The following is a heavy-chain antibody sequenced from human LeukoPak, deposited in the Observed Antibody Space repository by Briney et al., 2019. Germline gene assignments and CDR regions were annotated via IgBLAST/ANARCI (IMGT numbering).Heavy chain of an antibody. V-gene: IGHV1-69*06. J-gene: IGHJ6*03. Sequence: GASVKVSCKASGGTFSSYAISWVRQAPGQGLEWMGGIIPIFGTANYAQKFQGRVTITADKSTSTAYMELSSLRSEDTAVYYCAREKDVDTAMVTSYYYMDVWGKGTTVTVSS. D-gene: IGHD5-18*01. CDR1: GGTFSSYA. CDR2: IIPIFGTA. CDR3: AREKDVDTAMVTSYYYMDV.